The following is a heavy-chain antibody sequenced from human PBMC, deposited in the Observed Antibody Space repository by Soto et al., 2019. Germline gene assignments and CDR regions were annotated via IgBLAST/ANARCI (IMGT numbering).Heavy chain of an antibody. J-gene: IGHJ4*02. CDR3: VVAAQPYYFDY. CDR1: GYTFTSYG. Sequence: QVQLVQSGAEVKKPGASVKVSCKASGYTFTSYGISWVRQAPGQGLEWMGWITAYNGNTNYAQKFQDRVTMTTDTSTSTVYMELRSLRSDDTAVYYCVVAAQPYYFDYWGQGTLVTVSS. V-gene: IGHV1-18*01. CDR2: ITAYNGNT. D-gene: IGHD2-15*01.